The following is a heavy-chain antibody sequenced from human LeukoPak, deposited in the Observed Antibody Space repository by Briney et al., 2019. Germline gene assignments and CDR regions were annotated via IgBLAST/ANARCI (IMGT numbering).Heavy chain of an antibody. Sequence: SETLSLTCTVSGASVSNYDWSWIRQPPGKGLEWIGYVYYSGRTNYNPSLESRVTISVDKSKNQFSLKLNSVTAADTAVYWCVKGGTGHLEYWGQGVLVTVSS. D-gene: IGHD1-1*01. J-gene: IGHJ4*02. CDR3: VKGGTGHLEY. CDR2: VYYSGRT. CDR1: GASVSNYD. V-gene: IGHV4-59*02.